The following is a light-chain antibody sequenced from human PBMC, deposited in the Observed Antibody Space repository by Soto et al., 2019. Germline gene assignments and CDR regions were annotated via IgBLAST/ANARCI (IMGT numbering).Light chain of an antibody. CDR2: TAA. CDR3: QQSYSTPYT. V-gene: IGKV1-39*01. CDR1: QRITTY. J-gene: IGKJ2*01. Sequence: IHMTQSPSSLSASVGDRVTITCRASQRITTYVNWYQQKPGKAPKLLISTAATLQGGVPSRFSGSGSGTDFTLTITTLHPEEFATYFCQQSYSTPYTFGQGTQLEIK.